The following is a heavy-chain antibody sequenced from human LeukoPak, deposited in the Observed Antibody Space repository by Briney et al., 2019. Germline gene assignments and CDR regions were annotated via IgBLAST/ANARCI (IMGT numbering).Heavy chain of an antibody. J-gene: IGHJ3*02. CDR2: IYYSGST. D-gene: IGHD3-9*01. CDR1: GGSISSSSYY. V-gene: IGHV4-39*07. Sequence: SETLSLTCTVSGGSISSSSYYWGWIRQPPGKGLEWIGSIYYSGSTYYNPSLKSRVTISVDPSKTQFSLKLTSVTAADTAVYYCARYFDWSDAFDIWGQGTMVTVSS. CDR3: ARYFDWSDAFDI.